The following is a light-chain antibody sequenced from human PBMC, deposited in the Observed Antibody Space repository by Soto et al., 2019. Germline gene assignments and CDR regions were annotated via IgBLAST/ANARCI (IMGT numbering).Light chain of an antibody. CDR2: APS. J-gene: IGKJ5*01. V-gene: IGKV1-9*01. Sequence: ILLTQSPSSLSASVGDRVTITCRASQGIDTSLAWYQQKPGKAPKLLIYAPSNFQSGVPSRFSGSGSGTHFTLTISSLQPEDFATYYCQQYNSYLITFGQGTRLEIK. CDR1: QGIDTS. CDR3: QQYNSYLIT.